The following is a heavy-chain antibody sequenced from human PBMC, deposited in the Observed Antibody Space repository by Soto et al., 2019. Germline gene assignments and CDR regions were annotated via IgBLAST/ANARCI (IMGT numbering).Heavy chain of an antibody. J-gene: IGHJ4*02. Sequence: SETLSLTCTVPGGSISSGGYYWSWIRQHPGKGLEWIGYIYYSGSTYYNPSLKSRVTISVDTSKNQFSLKLSSVTAADTAVYYCAREEQQLAFDYWGQGTLVTVSS. D-gene: IGHD6-13*01. CDR3: AREEQQLAFDY. CDR2: IYYSGST. CDR1: GGSISSGGYY. V-gene: IGHV4-31*03.